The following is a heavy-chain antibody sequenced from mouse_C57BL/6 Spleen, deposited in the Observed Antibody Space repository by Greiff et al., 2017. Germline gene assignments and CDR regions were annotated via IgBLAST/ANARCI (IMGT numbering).Heavy chain of an antibody. D-gene: IGHD1-1*01. CDR3: ARYVRSSYAY. CDR2: ILPGSGST. CDR1: GYTFTGYW. J-gene: IGHJ3*01. V-gene: IGHV1-9*01. Sequence: VQLQQSGAELMKPGASVKLSCKATGYTFTGYWIEWVKQRPGHGLEWIGEILPGSGSTNYNEKFKGKATFPADTSSNTAYMQLSSLTTEDSAIYYCARYVRSSYAYWGQGTLVTVSA.